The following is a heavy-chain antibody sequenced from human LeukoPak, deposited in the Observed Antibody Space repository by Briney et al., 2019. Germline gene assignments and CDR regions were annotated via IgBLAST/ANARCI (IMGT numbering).Heavy chain of an antibody. D-gene: IGHD1-26*01. V-gene: IGHV1-24*01. Sequence: ASVKVSCKASGYTFTSYDINWVRQAPGKGLEWMGGFDPEDGETIYAQKFQGRVTMTEDTSTDTAYMELSSLRSEDTAVYYCARRRYSGSSQHFDYWGQGTLVTVSS. J-gene: IGHJ4*02. CDR2: FDPEDGET. CDR1: GYTFTSYD. CDR3: ARRRYSGSSQHFDY.